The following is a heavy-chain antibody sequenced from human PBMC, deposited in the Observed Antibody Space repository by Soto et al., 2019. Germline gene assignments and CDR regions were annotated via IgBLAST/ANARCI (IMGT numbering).Heavy chain of an antibody. J-gene: IGHJ4*02. CDR3: ATSRLYCVKSGGAHHVRLGF. V-gene: IGHV4-34*01. D-gene: IGHD2-15*01. CDR1: GGSLSNYY. CDR2: IYHSGST. Sequence: QVQLQPWGAGLLKPSETLSLTCAVYGGSLSNYYWSWVRQPPGKGLEWIGEIYHSGSTNYNPSLKSRVTISVDTSTNQFPLMQRSVTGSDTAVYYCATSRLYCVKSGGAHHVRLGFCGQGTQVTVSA.